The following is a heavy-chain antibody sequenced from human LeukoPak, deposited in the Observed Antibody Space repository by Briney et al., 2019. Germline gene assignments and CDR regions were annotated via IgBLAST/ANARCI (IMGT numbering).Heavy chain of an antibody. D-gene: IGHD3-9*01. V-gene: IGHV4-59*08. Sequence: SETLSLTCTVSGGSISSYYWSWIRQPPGKGLEWIGYIYYSGSTNYNPSLKSRVTISVDTSKNQFSLKLRSVTAADTAVYYCARLYDILTGYMFPYEGGYFDYWGQGTLVTVSS. J-gene: IGHJ4*02. CDR1: GGSISSYY. CDR3: ARLYDILTGYMFPYEGGYFDY. CDR2: IYYSGST.